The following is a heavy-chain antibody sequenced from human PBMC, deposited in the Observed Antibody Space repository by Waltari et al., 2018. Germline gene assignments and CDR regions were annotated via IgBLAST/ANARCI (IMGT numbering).Heavy chain of an antibody. CDR3: ARDRSGDHLAVDY. CDR1: GYTFTSYD. CDR2: MNPNSGNT. D-gene: IGHD7-27*01. Sequence: QVQLVQSGAEVKKPGASVKVSCKASGYTFTSYDINWVRQATGQGLEWMGWMNPNSGNTGYAQKFQGRVTITADKSTSTAYMELSSLRSEDTAVYYCARDRSGDHLAVDYWGQGTLVTVSS. J-gene: IGHJ4*02. V-gene: IGHV1-8*03.